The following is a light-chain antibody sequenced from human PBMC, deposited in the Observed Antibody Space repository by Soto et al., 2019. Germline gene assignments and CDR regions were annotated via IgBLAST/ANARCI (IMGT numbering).Light chain of an antibody. V-gene: IGKV3-15*01. CDR3: QQYSNWPRT. CDR1: QSVSSR. CDR2: GAS. Sequence: EIVMTQSPATLSVSPGESATLSCRVSQSVSSRLGWYQQKPGQAPRLLIYGASTRATGIPGRFSGSGSGTEFTLTISSLQSEDFAVYYCQQYSNWPRTFGQGTKVDIK. J-gene: IGKJ1*01.